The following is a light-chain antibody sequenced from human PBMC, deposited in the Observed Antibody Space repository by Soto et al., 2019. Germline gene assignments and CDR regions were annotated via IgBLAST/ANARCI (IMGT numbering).Light chain of an antibody. J-gene: IGKJ1*01. V-gene: IGKV1-27*01. CDR3: QKYNSAPRT. Sequence: DIQMTQSPSSLSASVGDRVTITCRASQGISNYLAWYQQQPGKVPKLLIYVASTLQSGGPSRFSGSGSGTDFTLTISSLQHEDVATYYCQKYNSAPRTFGEGTKVEIK. CDR2: VAS. CDR1: QGISNY.